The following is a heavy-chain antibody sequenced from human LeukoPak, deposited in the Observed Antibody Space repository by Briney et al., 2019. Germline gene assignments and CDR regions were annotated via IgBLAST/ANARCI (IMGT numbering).Heavy chain of an antibody. CDR3: ARDPHCSSTNCPFDF. CDR1: GGSISSSDW. Sequence: SETLSLTCAVSGGSISSSDWWSWVRQPPGRGLEWIGYIWRSDHTNYNPSLKSRVTMSLDKSKNQFSLKLSSVAAADTAVYYCARDPHCSSTNCPFDFWGQGTLVIVSS. D-gene: IGHD2-2*01. CDR2: IWRSDHT. V-gene: IGHV4-4*02. J-gene: IGHJ4*02.